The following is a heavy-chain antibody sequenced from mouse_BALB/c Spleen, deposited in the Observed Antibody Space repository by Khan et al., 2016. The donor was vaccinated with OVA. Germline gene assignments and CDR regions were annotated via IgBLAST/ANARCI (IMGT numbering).Heavy chain of an antibody. J-gene: IGHJ2*01. D-gene: IGHD1-1*02. CDR2: ISYSGNT. V-gene: IGHV3-2*02. CDR3: ARGYGGDFDY. CDR1: GYSITSDYA. Sequence: EVQLQESGPGLVKPSQSLSLTCTVTGYSITSDYAWNWIRRFPGNKLEWMGFISYSGNTNYNPSLKNPISLTRHPSKNQFFLQLNSVTTEDKATYDCARGYGGDFDYWGQGTTLTVSS.